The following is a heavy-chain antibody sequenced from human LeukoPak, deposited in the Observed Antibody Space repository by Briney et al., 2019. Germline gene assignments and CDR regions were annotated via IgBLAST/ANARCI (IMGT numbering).Heavy chain of an antibody. CDR1: GFTFSSYW. CDR3: ARVWVRIAAAGTLDY. Sequence: GRSLRLSCAASGFTFSSYWMSWVRQAPGKGLEWVSNIKQDGSEKYYVDSVKGRFTISRDNAKNSLYLQMNSLRAEDTAVYYCARVWVRIAAAGTLDYWGQGTLVTVSS. D-gene: IGHD6-13*01. CDR2: IKQDGSEK. V-gene: IGHV3-7*01. J-gene: IGHJ4*02.